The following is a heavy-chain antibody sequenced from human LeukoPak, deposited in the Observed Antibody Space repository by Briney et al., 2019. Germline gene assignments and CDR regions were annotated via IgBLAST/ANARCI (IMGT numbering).Heavy chain of an antibody. CDR1: GYTFNTYG. CDR3: ARGYSSGPYDAFDI. V-gene: IGHV1-18*01. J-gene: IGHJ3*02. D-gene: IGHD6-19*01. Sequence: ASVKVSCKASGYTFNTYGITWVRQAPGQGLEWMGWISAYNGNTNYAQKLQGRVTMTTDTSTSTAYMELRSLRSDDTAVYYCARGYSSGPYDAFDIWGQGTMVTVSS. CDR2: ISAYNGNT.